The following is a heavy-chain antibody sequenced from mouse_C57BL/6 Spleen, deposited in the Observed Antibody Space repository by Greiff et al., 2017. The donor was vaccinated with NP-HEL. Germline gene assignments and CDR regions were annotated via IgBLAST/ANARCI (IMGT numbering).Heavy chain of an antibody. V-gene: IGHV14-3*01. Sequence: VQLQQSVAELVRPGASVKLSCTASGFNIKNTYMHWVKQMPEQGLGGIGRIEPANGNTKYAPKFQGKATITADTSSNAACLQLSSLTSEDTAIYYCARDWVYYEGYAMDYWGRGTSVTVSS. CDR2: IEPANGNT. CDR3: ARDWVYYEGYAMDY. D-gene: IGHD1-1*01. J-gene: IGHJ4*01. CDR1: GFNIKNTY.